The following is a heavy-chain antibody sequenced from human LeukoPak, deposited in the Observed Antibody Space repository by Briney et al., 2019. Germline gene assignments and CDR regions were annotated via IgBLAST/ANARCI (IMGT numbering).Heavy chain of an antibody. CDR1: GYTFTGDY. Sequence: ASVKVSCKASGYTFTGDYMHWVRQAPGQGLEWMGWINPNSGGTNYVQKFQGRVAMTRDTSTSTAYMELRSLRSDDTAVYYCARDHVAVAGVGMFDYWGQGTLVTVSS. CDR3: ARDHVAVAGVGMFDY. V-gene: IGHV1-2*02. D-gene: IGHD6-19*01. J-gene: IGHJ4*02. CDR2: INPNSGGT.